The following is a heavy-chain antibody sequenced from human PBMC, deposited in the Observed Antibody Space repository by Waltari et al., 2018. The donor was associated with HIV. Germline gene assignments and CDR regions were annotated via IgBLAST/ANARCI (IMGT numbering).Heavy chain of an antibody. CDR1: GDSITNFY. Sequence: QVQLQESGPGLVTPSETLSLTCNVSGDSITNFYWSWIRLSPEKALEWIGYIKDSGSTNYNPSLRSRVTISRDVSRNQYSLTMTSVTAADTAVYYCARHLSVRAVFDYWGQGTLVAVSS. D-gene: IGHD1-1*01. V-gene: IGHV4-59*08. CDR3: ARHLSVRAVFDY. J-gene: IGHJ4*02. CDR2: IKDSGST.